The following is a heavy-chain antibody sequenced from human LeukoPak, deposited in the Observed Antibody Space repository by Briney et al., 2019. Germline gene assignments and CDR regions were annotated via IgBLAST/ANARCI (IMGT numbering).Heavy chain of an antibody. D-gene: IGHD3-22*01. CDR2: ISSSGSTI. CDR1: GFTFSSYE. V-gene: IGHV3-48*03. Sequence: GGSLRLSCVASGFTFSSYEMNWVRQAPGKGLEWVSYISSSGSTIYYADSVKGRFTISRDNAKNSLYLQMNSLRAEDTAVYYCARESDSSEGYFDYWGQGTLVTVSS. J-gene: IGHJ4*02. CDR3: ARESDSSEGYFDY.